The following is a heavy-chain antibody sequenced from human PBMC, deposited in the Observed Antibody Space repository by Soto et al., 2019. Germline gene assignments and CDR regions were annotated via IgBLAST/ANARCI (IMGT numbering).Heavy chain of an antibody. CDR3: ARGLILWFEEVSLRGGYYYYMDG. V-gene: IGHV4-34*01. Sequence: QVQLQPWGAGLVKPSETLSLTCTVYGGSFSGYQLTWIRQTTGKGLEWIGEINDSGNINYNPSLKSRVTILVDTAKKQISLKLSSVTAADTAVYYCARGLILWFEEVSLRGGYYYYMDGWGKGTTVIVSS. CDR2: INDSGNI. D-gene: IGHD3-10*01. J-gene: IGHJ6*03. CDR1: GGSFSGYQ.